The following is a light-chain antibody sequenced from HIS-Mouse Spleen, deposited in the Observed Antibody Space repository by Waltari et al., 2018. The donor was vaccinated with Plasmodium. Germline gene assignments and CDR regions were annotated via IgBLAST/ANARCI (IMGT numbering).Light chain of an antibody. CDR1: QSVSSY. J-gene: IGKJ4*01. Sequence: EIVLTQSPATLSLSPGERATLSCRASQSVSSYLAWYQQKPGQAPRLRIYEASNRATGIPARFSGSGSGTDSTLTISSLEPEDFAVYYCQQRSNWPLTFGEGPRWRSN. V-gene: IGKV3-11*01. CDR2: EAS. CDR3: QQRSNWPLT.